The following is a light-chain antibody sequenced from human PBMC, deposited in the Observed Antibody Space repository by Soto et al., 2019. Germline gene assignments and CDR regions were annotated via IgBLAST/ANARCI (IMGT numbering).Light chain of an antibody. J-gene: IGLJ2*01. CDR2: GNN. CDR1: SSNIGAGYD. V-gene: IGLV1-40*01. CDR3: QSYDNSLSGSRV. Sequence: QSVLTQPPSVSGAPGQRVTISCTGSSSNIGAGYDVNWYQQLPGTAPKLLIYGNNNRSSGVPDRFSGSKSGTSASLAITGLQAEDAADYYCQSYDNSLSGSRVFGGGTKVTVL.